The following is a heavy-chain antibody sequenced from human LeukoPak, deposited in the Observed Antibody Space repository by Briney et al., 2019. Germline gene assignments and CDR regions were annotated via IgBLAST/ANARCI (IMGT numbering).Heavy chain of an antibody. V-gene: IGHV1-2*02. CDR3: ARDEGSSYNFDY. D-gene: IGHD1-26*01. Sequence: SVNVSCKASGYTFTGYYMHWVRQAPGQGLEWMGWINPNSGVTNYAQEFQGRVTMTRDTSISTAYMELSRLRSDDTAVYYCARDEGSSYNFDYWGQGTLVTDSS. J-gene: IGHJ4*02. CDR2: INPNSGVT. CDR1: GYTFTGYY.